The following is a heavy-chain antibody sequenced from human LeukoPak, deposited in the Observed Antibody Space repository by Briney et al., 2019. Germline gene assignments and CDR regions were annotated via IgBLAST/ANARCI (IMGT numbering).Heavy chain of an antibody. Sequence: ASVKVSCKASGYTFTSYYMHWVRQAPGQGLEWMGIINPSGGSTSYAQKFQGRVTITRDMSTSTVYMELSSLRSEDTAVYYCARVKWIRPSELRFYHYMDVWGKGTTVIVSS. CDR1: GYTFTSYY. J-gene: IGHJ6*03. CDR3: ARVKWIRPSELRFYHYMDV. CDR2: INPSGGST. D-gene: IGHD5-18*01. V-gene: IGHV1-46*01.